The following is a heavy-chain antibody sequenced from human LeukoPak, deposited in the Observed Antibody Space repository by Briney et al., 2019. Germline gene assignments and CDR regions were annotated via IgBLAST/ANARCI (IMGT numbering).Heavy chain of an antibody. CDR2: INPYSGDT. CDR3: ARDQGSLTRSWYTGY. V-gene: IGHV1-2*06. Sequence: ASVRVSCKASGYTFTGYHIHWVRQAPGQGLEWMGRINPYSGDTNFAQKFQSRVTMTRDTSITTAYMDLSSLTPDDTAVYFCARDQGSLTRSWYTGYWGQGTQVTVSS. J-gene: IGHJ4*02. D-gene: IGHD6-13*01. CDR1: GYTFTGYH.